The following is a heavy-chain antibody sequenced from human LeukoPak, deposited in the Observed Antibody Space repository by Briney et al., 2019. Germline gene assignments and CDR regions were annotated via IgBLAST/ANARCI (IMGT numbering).Heavy chain of an antibody. CDR3: ATTDYDILTGYAYYFDY. CDR2: ISGSGGST. CDR1: GFTFSSYA. J-gene: IGHJ4*02. D-gene: IGHD3-9*01. V-gene: IGHV3-23*01. Sequence: GGSLRLSCAASGFTFSSYAMSWVRQAPGKGLEWVSAISGSGGSTYYADSVKGRFTISRDNSKNTLYLQMNSLRAEDTAVYYCATTDYDILTGYAYYFDYWGQGTLVTVSS.